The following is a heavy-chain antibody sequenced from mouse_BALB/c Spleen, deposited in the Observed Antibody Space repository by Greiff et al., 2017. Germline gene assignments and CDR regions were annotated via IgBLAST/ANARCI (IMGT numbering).Heavy chain of an antibody. J-gene: IGHJ2*01. CDR2: IYWDDDK. CDR1: GFSLSTSGMG. D-gene: IGHD2-1*01. CDR3: ARRGGNYVWDYFDY. V-gene: IGHV8-12*01. Sequence: QVTLKVCGPGILQPSQTLSLTCSFSGFSLSTSGMGVSWIRQPSGKGLEWLAHIYWDDDKRYNPSLKSRLTISKDTSRNQVFLKITSVDTADTATYYCARRGGNYVWDYFDYWGQGTTLTVSS.